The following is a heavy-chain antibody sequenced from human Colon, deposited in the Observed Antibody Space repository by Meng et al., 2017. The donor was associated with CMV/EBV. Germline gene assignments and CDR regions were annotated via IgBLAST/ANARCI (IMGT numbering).Heavy chain of an antibody. J-gene: IGHJ5*02. CDR3: ARIKCGTTSCSQGLDP. V-gene: IGHV1-2*02. CDR1: YIITDFY. Sequence: YIITDFYLHWVRQVPGQGLEWMGWINPNGGGTDYAETFRGRVTLTRDTSINTAYLEVRRLTSDDTAVYYCARIKCGTTSCSQGLDPWGQGTLVTVSS. D-gene: IGHD2-2*01. CDR2: INPNGGGT.